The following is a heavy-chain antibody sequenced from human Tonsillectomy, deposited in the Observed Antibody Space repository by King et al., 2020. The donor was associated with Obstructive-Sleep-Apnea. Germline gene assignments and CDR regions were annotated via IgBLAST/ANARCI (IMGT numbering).Heavy chain of an antibody. Sequence: VQLQQWGAGLLKPSETLSLTCAVSGGSFSGYSWSWIRQPPGKGLEWIGEINPSGSTNYDPSLKSRVTISVDTSKNQFSLKLSSVTAADTAVFYCARGGQRWELREFFYYYVMDVWGQGTTVTVSS. CDR1: GGSFSGYS. J-gene: IGHJ6*02. CDR2: INPSGST. V-gene: IGHV4-34*01. D-gene: IGHD1-26*01. CDR3: ARGGQRWELREFFYYYVMDV.